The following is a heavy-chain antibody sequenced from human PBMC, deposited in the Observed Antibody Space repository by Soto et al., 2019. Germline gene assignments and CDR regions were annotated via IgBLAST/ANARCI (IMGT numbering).Heavy chain of an antibody. CDR3: ARGSSYYDILTGYYYFDY. CDR1: GGSISSYY. V-gene: IGHV4-59*01. D-gene: IGHD3-9*01. J-gene: IGHJ4*02. CDR2: IYYSGST. Sequence: SETLSLTCTVSGGSISSYYWSWIRQPPGKGLEWIGYIYYSGSTNYNPSLKSRVTISVDTAKNQFSLKLSSVTAADTAVDYCARGSSYYDILTGYYYFDYWGQGTLVTVSS.